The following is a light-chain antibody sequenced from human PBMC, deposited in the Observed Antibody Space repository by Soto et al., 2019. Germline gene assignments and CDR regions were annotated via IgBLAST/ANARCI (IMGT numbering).Light chain of an antibody. CDR1: QSLLHSNGYNY. Sequence: DIVMTQSPLSLPVTPGEPASISCRSSQSLLHSNGYNYLDWYLQKPGQSPQLLIYLGSNRASGVPDRFSGSGTSTDFTLKISRVEAEDVGVYYCMQALQTLNTFGQGTKLEIK. CDR3: MQALQTLNT. CDR2: LGS. J-gene: IGKJ2*01. V-gene: IGKV2-28*01.